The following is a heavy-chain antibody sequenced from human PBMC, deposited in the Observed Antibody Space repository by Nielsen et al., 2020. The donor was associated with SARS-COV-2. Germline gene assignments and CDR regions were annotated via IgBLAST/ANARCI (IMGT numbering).Heavy chain of an antibody. J-gene: IGHJ1*01. CDR1: GGSISSSN. V-gene: IGHV3-23*01. CDR2: VSGSGGTT. D-gene: IGHD4-17*01. CDR3: AKDAFGDYEAECFHH. Sequence: GGSLRLSCAVSGGSISSSNWWSWVRQPPGKGLEWVSTVSGSGGTTYSADSVKGRFTISRDNHKNTVSLQLDSLRPDDTAVYFCAKDAFGDYEAECFHHWGQGTLVTVSS.